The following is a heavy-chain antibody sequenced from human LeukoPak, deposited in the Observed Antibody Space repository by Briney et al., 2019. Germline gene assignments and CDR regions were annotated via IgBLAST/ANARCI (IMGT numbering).Heavy chain of an antibody. CDR2: IKQDGSEK. Sequence: GGSLRLSCAASGFTFSSYWMSWVRQAPGKGLEWVANIKQDGSEKYYVDSVKGRFTISRDNAKNSLYLQMNSLRAEDTAVYYCAREMTTALSDYMDVWGKGTTVTVSS. J-gene: IGHJ6*03. D-gene: IGHD4-17*01. CDR3: AREMTTALSDYMDV. CDR1: GFTFSSYW. V-gene: IGHV3-7*01.